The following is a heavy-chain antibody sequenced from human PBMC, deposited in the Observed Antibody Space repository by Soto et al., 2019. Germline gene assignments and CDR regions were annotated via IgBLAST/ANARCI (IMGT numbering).Heavy chain of an antibody. CDR1: GFSLSTSGVG. CDR2: IYWDDDK. J-gene: IGHJ5*02. CDR3: APYSTETGGRSSNWFDP. V-gene: IGHV2-5*02. Sequence: QITLKESGPTLVKPTQTLTLTCTFSGFSLSTSGVGVGWIRQPPGKALEWLALIYWDDDKRYSPSLKSRLTITKDTSKNQVVLTMTNMDPVDTATYYCAPYSTETGGRSSNWFDPWGQGTLVTVSS. D-gene: IGHD3-16*01.